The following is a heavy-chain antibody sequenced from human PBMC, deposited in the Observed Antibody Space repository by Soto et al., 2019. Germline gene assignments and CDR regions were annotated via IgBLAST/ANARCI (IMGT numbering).Heavy chain of an antibody. CDR1: GGSISSYY. V-gene: IGHV4-59*01. D-gene: IGHD6-19*01. Sequence: SETLSLTCTVSGGSISSYYWSWIRQPPGKGLEWIGYIYYSGSTNYNPSLKSRVTISVDTSKNQFSLKLSSVTAADTAVYYCARDRAVAGTGDYYYYYGMDVWGQGTTVTVSS. CDR2: IYYSGST. J-gene: IGHJ6*02. CDR3: ARDRAVAGTGDYYYYYGMDV.